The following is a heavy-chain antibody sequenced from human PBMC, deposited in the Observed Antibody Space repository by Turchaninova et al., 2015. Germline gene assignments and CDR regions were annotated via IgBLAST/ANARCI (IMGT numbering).Heavy chain of an antibody. J-gene: IGHJ5*02. CDR2: RDGERNCT. D-gene: IGHD2-21*01. Sequence: EAQLVESGGGFVQPGGSLRRSCAASGFSFHVYWMRWVRQAPGRGRGWMGRRDGERNCTVYASARRGRFAVSRDNARNTLFLEMNSLGVEDTAVYYCTRGIPHDLWGRGTQVTVSS. V-gene: IGHV3-74*01. CDR1: GFSFHVYW. CDR3: TRGIPHDL.